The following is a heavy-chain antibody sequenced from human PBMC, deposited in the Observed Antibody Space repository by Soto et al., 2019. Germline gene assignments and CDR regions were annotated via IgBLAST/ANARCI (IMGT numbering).Heavy chain of an antibody. J-gene: IGHJ6*02. CDR2: IDTSSTYM. CDR3: ARETGSYNWNDGLMGV. CDR1: GFSFSSFT. V-gene: IGHV3-21*01. Sequence: EVQLVESGGGLVKPGGSLRLSCAASGFSFSSFTMNWVRQAPGKGLEWVSSIDTSSTYMYYADSVTGRFTISRDNAKKSVYLQMNSLRAEDTAVYYCARETGSYNWNDGLMGVWGQGITVTVSS. D-gene: IGHD1-20*01.